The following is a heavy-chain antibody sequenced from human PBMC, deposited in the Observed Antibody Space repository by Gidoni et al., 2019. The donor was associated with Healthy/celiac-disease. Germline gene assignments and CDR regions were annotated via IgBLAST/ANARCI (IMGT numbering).Heavy chain of an antibody. V-gene: IGHV3-11*01. D-gene: IGHD3-3*01. Sequence: QVQLVASGGGWVKPGGSLRLFCAASGFPFSYHYRSWIRQTPGKGLEWVSYMSSSVSTIYYADSVKGRFTISRDNAKNSLYLQMNSLRAEDTAVYYCARDHISRLSGNSIPYYFDYWGQGTLVTVSS. J-gene: IGHJ4*02. CDR3: ARDHISRLSGNSIPYYFDY. CDR2: MSSSVSTI. CDR1: GFPFSYHY.